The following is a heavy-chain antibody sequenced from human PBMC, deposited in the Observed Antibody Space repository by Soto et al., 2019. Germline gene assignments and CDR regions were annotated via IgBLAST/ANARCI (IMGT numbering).Heavy chain of an antibody. CDR2: IWYDGSNK. J-gene: IGHJ4*02. D-gene: IGHD6-13*01. CDR3: ASDNDIAAFDY. CDR1: GFTFSSYG. Sequence: QVQLVESGGGVVQPGRSLRLSCAASGFTFSSYGMHWVRQAPGKGLEWVAVIWYDGSNKYYADSVKGRFTISRDNSKNTLYLQMNSLRAEDTAVYYCASDNDIAAFDYWGQGTLVTVSS. V-gene: IGHV3-33*01.